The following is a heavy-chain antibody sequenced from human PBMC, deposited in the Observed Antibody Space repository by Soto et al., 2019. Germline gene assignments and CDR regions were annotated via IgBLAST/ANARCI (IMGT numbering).Heavy chain of an antibody. CDR3: ASHYDNSGYYYDYYYYGMDV. D-gene: IGHD3-22*01. CDR2: IYTSGST. Sequence: SLTCTVSGGPISSYYWSWIRQPAGKGLEWIGRIYTSGSTNYNPSLKSRVTMSVDTSKNQFSLKLSSVTAADTAVYYCASHYDNSGYYYDYYYYGMDVWGQGTTVTVSS. J-gene: IGHJ6*02. CDR1: GGPISSYY. V-gene: IGHV4-4*07.